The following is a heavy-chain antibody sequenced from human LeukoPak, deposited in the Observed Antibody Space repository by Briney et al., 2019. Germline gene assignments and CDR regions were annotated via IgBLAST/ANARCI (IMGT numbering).Heavy chain of an antibody. CDR3: ASGIPKQVNWLVP. D-gene: IGHD1-14*01. CDR2: INPNSGGT. V-gene: IGHV1-2*02. J-gene: IGHJ5*02. CDR1: GDSFTSYY. Sequence: ASVKVPCKAAGDSFTSYYMHLVRQAPGQGLEWMGWINPNSGGTNYAQKFQGRATMTRDTSISTAYMELSRLTSDDRAVYYCASGIPKQVNWLVPSLQGALVTVSS.